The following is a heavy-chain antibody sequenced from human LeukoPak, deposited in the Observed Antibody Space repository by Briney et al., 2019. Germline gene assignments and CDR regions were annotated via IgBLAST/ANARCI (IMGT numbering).Heavy chain of an antibody. V-gene: IGHV3-49*04. J-gene: IGHJ4*02. CDR1: GFTFGDYA. D-gene: IGHD1-26*01. Sequence: GGSLRLSCTASGFTFGDYAMSWVRQAPGKGLEWVGFIRSKAYGGTTEYAASVKGRFTISRDDSKSIAYLQMNSLKTEDTAVYYCTRVGSYYGYFDYWGQGTLVTVSS. CDR3: TRVGSYYGYFDY. CDR2: IRSKAYGGTT.